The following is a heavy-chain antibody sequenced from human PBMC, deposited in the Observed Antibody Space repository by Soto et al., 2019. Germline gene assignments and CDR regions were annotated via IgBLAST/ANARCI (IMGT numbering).Heavy chain of an antibody. J-gene: IGHJ5*02. CDR1: GGSISSSSYY. CDR3: ASEGSYSSSWYERAESWFYP. Sequence: SETLSLTCTVSGGSISSSSYYWGWIRQPPGKGLEWIGSIYYSGSTYYNPSLKSRVTISVDTSKNQFSLKLSSVTAADTAVYYCASEGSYSSSWYERAESWFYPWGQGTLVTVSS. V-gene: IGHV4-39*01. CDR2: IYYSGST. D-gene: IGHD6-13*01.